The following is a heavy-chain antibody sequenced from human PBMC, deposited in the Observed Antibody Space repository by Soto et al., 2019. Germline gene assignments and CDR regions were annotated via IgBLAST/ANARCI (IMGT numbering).Heavy chain of an antibody. CDR1: GYTFTGYY. V-gene: IGHV1-2*04. D-gene: IGHD3-16*01. CDR2: INPNSGGT. J-gene: IGHJ6*02. Sequence: QVQLVQSGAEVKKPGASVKVSCKASGYTFTGYYMHWVRQAPGQGLEWMGWINPNSGGTNYAQKFQGWVTMTRVRANSTGYMELGRLRPDDTAVYSCARAGEDGGVDVWGQGNTVTVSS. CDR3: ARAGEDGGVDV.